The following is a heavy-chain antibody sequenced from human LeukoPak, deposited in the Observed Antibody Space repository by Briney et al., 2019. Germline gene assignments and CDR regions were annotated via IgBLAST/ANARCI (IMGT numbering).Heavy chain of an antibody. Sequence: SETLSLTCTVSGGSISSYYWSWIRQPAGKGLEWIGRIYTSGSTNYNPSLKSRVTMSVDTSKNQFSLKLSSVTAADTAVYYCARAWGSSPPVGYYYYYMDVWGKGTTVTVSS. J-gene: IGHJ6*03. D-gene: IGHD6-13*01. CDR3: ARAWGSSPPVGYYYYYMDV. CDR2: IYTSGST. V-gene: IGHV4-4*07. CDR1: GGSISSYY.